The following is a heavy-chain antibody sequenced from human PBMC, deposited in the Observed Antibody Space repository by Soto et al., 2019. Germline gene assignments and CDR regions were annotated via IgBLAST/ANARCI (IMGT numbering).Heavy chain of an antibody. J-gene: IGHJ6*02. CDR2: IYYSGST. V-gene: IGHV4-59*01. Sequence: QVQLQESGPGLVKPSETLSLTCTVSGGSISSYYLSWIRQPPGKGLEWIGYIYYSGSTNYNPSLKSRVTISVDTSKNQFSLKLSSVTAADTAVYYCARDVFHGMDVWGQGTTVTVSS. CDR1: GGSISSYY. CDR3: ARDVFHGMDV. D-gene: IGHD3-3*01.